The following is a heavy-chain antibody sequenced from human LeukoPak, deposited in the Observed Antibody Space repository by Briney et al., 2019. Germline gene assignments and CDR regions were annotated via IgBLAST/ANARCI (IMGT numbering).Heavy chain of an antibody. J-gene: IGHJ4*02. CDR1: GFTFSSYW. Sequence: KSGGSLRLSCAASGFTFSSYWMLRVRQAPGKGLVWVLRYHSDWNNRFNAASVKGRFTCADENAKNTFYLQMSSLRAEDTAVYYCARIPSRDYGSGTDWGLGALVTVSS. V-gene: IGHV3-74*01. CDR2: YHSDWNNR. D-gene: IGHD3-16*01. CDR3: ARIPSRDYGSGTD.